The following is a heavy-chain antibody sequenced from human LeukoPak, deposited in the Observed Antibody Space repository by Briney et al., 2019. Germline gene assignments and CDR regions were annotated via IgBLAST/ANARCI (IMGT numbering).Heavy chain of an antibody. CDR3: ARDSRDDYRVVDY. Sequence: PGGSLTLSCTASGFTVSSNYMSWVRQAPGKGLEWVSVIYSRGSTYEADPVKGRFNISRDNSKNTLYVQMNDLTAEDNAVYYCARDSRDDYRVVDYWGQGTLVTVSS. V-gene: IGHV3-66*01. J-gene: IGHJ4*02. CDR1: GFTVSSNY. CDR2: IYSRGST. D-gene: IGHD5-24*01.